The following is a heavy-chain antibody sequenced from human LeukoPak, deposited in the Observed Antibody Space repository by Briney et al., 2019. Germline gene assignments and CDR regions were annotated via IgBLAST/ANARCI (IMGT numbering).Heavy chain of an antibody. CDR3: ARGPLSSGWGY. CDR2: INHSGST. V-gene: IGHV4-34*01. Sequence: SETLSLTCAVYGGSFSGYYWSWIRQPPGKGLERIGEINHSGSTNYNPSLKSRVTISVDTSKNQFSLKLSSVTAADTAVYYCARGPLSSGWGYWGQGTLVTVSS. CDR1: GGSFSGYY. D-gene: IGHD6-19*01. J-gene: IGHJ4*02.